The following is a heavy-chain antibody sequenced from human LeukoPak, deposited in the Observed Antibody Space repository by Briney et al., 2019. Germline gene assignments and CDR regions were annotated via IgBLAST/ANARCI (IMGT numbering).Heavy chain of an antibody. CDR1: EYSFTSYW. Sequence: GESLKISCQGSEYSFTSYWISWVRQMPGKGLEWMGIIYPGDSDARYSPSFQGPVTISADKSISTAYLQWSSLKASDTAMYYCARRGCSTTTCYHFDYWGQGTLVTVSS. CDR3: ARRGCSTTTCYHFDY. D-gene: IGHD2-2*01. J-gene: IGHJ4*02. CDR2: IYPGDSDA. V-gene: IGHV5-51*01.